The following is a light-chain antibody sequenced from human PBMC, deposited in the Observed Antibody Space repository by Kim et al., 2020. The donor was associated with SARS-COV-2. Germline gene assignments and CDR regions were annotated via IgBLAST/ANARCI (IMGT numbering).Light chain of an antibody. V-gene: IGLV10-54*04. CDR1: SNNVGDQG. Sequence: RQTDTLTCTGNSNNVGDQGAAWLQLQQGHPPKLLSDRINLRPSGISARFSASRAGNTASLTITGLQPEDEADYYCSAWDSSLNAWVFGGGTQLTVL. CDR2: RIN. J-gene: IGLJ3*02. CDR3: SAWDSSLNAWV.